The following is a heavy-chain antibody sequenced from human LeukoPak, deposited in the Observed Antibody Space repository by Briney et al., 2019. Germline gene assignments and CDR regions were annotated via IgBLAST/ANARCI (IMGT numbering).Heavy chain of an antibody. D-gene: IGHD6-19*01. J-gene: IGHJ4*02. CDR3: ARQVGWLGNYFDY. CDR1: GFTVSSNY. CDR2: IYSGGST. Sequence: AGGSLRLSCAASGFTVSSNYMSWVRQAPGKGLEWVSVIYSGGSTYYADSVKGRFTISRDNSKNTLYLQMNSLRAEDTAVYYCARQVGWLGNYFDYWGQGTLVTVSS. V-gene: IGHV3-66*04.